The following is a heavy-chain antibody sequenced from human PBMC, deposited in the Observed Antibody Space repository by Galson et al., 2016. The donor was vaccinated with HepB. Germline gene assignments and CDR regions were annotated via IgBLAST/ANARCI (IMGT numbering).Heavy chain of an antibody. CDR2: TYYGSNWLS. V-gene: IGHV6-1*01. CDR1: GDSVSSNSAV. CDR3: ARAGRRQVGTGDWFDS. Sequence: CAISGDSVSSNSAVWNWIRQSPSGGLEWLGRTYYGSNWLSDYAASVRSRITVNADTPKNQFSLHLNSVTPDDTAVYYCARAGRRQVGTGDWFDSWGQGILVTVSS. D-gene: IGHD5-24*01. J-gene: IGHJ5*01.